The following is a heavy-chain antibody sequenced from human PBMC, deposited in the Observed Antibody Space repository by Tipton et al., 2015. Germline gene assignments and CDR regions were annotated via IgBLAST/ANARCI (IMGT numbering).Heavy chain of an antibody. CDR3: AGASIIQGYYHDSSRYYLFNS. CDR2: ISFSDTT. J-gene: IGHJ1*01. D-gene: IGHD3-22*01. CDR1: GGSVSSGSYY. V-gene: IGHV4-61*01. Sequence: LRLSCTVSGGSVSSGSYYWSWIRQPPGKGLEWIGYISFSDTTHYNPSLKSRITISLNTSKNQFSLKLSSVIAADTAVYYCAGASIIQGYYHDSSRYYLFNSWGQGTLVTVSS.